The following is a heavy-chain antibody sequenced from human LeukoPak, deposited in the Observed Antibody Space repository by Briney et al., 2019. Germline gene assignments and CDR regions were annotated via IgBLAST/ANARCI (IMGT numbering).Heavy chain of an antibody. CDR3: AKGRACTNGVCHFDY. J-gene: IGHJ4*02. V-gene: IGHV3-23*01. CDR2: ISTSGSST. Sequence: GGSLRLSCAASGFTFSSYDMSWVRQAPGKGLEWVSVISTSGSSTYHADSVKGRFIISRDNSKNTLYLQMNSLRAEDTAAYYCAKGRACTNGVCHFDYWGRGTLVTVSS. CDR1: GFTFSSYD. D-gene: IGHD2-8*01.